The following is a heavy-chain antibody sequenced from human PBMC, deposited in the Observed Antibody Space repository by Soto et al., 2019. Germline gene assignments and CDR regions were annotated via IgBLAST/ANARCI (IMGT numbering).Heavy chain of an antibody. D-gene: IGHD4-17*01. Sequence: GASVKVSCKASGYTFTSYGISWVRQAPGQGLEWMGWISAYNGNTNYAQKLQGRVTMTTDTSTSTAYMELRSLRFDDTAVYYCARDYGDYVHGYYFDYWGQGTLVTVSS. CDR1: GYTFTSYG. CDR3: ARDYGDYVHGYYFDY. J-gene: IGHJ4*02. CDR2: ISAYNGNT. V-gene: IGHV1-18*01.